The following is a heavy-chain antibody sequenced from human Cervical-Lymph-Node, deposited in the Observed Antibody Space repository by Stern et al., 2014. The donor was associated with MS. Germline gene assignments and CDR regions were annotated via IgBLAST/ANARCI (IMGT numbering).Heavy chain of an antibody. CDR1: GGSISSYY. Sequence: QLQRQESGPGLVKPSETLSLTCTVSGGSISSYYWSWIRQPPGKGLEWIGYIYYSGSTNYNPSLKSRVTISVDTSKNQFSLKLSSVTAADTAVYYCARGATQAFDPWGQGTLVTVSS. CDR3: ARGATQAFDP. J-gene: IGHJ5*02. CDR2: IYYSGST. V-gene: IGHV4-59*01.